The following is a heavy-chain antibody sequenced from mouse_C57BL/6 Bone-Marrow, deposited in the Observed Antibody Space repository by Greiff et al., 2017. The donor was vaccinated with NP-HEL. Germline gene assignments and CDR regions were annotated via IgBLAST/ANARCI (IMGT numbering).Heavy chain of an antibody. Sequence: EVKVVESEGGLVQPGSSMKLSCTASGFTFSDYYMAWVRQVPEKGLEWVANINYDGSSTYYLDSLKSRFIISRDNAKNILYLQMSSLKSEDTATYYCAREDYYGSSYGAWFAYWGQGTLVTVSA. CDR3: AREDYYGSSYGAWFAY. V-gene: IGHV5-16*01. CDR1: GFTFSDYY. J-gene: IGHJ3*01. D-gene: IGHD1-1*01. CDR2: INYDGSST.